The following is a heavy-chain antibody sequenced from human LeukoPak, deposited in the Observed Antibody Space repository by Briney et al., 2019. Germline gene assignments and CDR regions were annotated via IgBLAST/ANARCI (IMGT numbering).Heavy chain of an antibody. CDR1: GGSISSNY. V-gene: IGHV4-59*01. CDR2: IYYSGST. Sequence: PSETLSLTCTVSGGSISSNYWSWIRQPPGKRLEWIGYIYYSGSTNYNPSLKSRVTISVDTSKNQFSLKLSSVTAADTAVYYCAREGLHGAFDIWGQGTMVTVSS. J-gene: IGHJ3*02. CDR3: AREGLHGAFDI.